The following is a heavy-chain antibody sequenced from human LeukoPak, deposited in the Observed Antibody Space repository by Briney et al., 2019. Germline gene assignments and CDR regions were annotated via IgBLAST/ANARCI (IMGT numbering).Heavy chain of an antibody. CDR2: ISSSGSTI. CDR1: GFTFSDYY. CDR3: AREPYYYDSSGYYYGRYFQH. V-gene: IGHV3-11*01. J-gene: IGHJ1*01. Sequence: GGSLRLSCAASGFTFSDYYMSWIRQAPGEGPEWVSYISSSGSTIYYADSVKGRFTISRDNAKNSLYLQMNSLRAEDTAVYYCAREPYYYDSSGYYYGRYFQHWGQGTLVTVSS. D-gene: IGHD3-22*01.